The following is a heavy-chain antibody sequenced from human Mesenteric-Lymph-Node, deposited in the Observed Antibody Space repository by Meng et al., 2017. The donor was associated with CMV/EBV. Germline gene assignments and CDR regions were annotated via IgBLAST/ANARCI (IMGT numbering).Heavy chain of an antibody. V-gene: IGHV2-5*02. Sequence: QITLKDSCPTLVKPTQTLTLTCTFSGFSLSTSGVGLGWIRQPPGKALEWLALIYWDDDKRYSPSLKSRLTITKDTSKNQVVLTMTNMDPVDTATYYCAHSSGIAAAGPFYFDYWGQGTLVTVSS. J-gene: IGHJ4*02. CDR3: AHSSGIAAAGPFYFDY. D-gene: IGHD6-13*01. CDR2: IYWDDDK. CDR1: GFSLSTSGVG.